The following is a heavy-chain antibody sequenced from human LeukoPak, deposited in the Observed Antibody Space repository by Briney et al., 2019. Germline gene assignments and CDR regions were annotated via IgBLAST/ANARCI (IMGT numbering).Heavy chain of an antibody. CDR2: IYSVGSA. J-gene: IGHJ1*01. CDR1: GLTISDNF. Sequence: GGSLRLSCAASGLTISDNFMGWVRQAPGRGLEWFSLIYSVGSAYSADSVKGRFTISRDNSKNTLHLQMNSLRVEDTAVYFCARDTDYYGSGRHGYFDHWGQGTLVTVSS. CDR3: ARDTDYYGSGRHGYFDH. V-gene: IGHV3-66*01. D-gene: IGHD3-10*01.